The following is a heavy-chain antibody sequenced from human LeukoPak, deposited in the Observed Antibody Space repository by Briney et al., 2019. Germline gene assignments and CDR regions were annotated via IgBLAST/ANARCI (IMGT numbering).Heavy chain of an antibody. D-gene: IGHD1-26*01. J-gene: IGHJ3*01. CDR1: GFTFSYYG. Sequence: GGSLRLSCAASGFTFSYYGMHWVRQAPGKGLEWVTGIWYDGSNKYYADSVKGRFTVSRDNSKNTLYLQMNSLRGDDTAVYYCAKDRGTADPIDAFDLWGQGTLVTVSS. V-gene: IGHV3-33*06. CDR3: AKDRGTADPIDAFDL. CDR2: IWYDGSNK.